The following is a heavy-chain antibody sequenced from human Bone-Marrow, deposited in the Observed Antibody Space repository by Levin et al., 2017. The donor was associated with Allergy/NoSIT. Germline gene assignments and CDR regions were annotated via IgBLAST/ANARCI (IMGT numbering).Heavy chain of an antibody. V-gene: IGHV4-59*01. J-gene: IGHJ6*02. CDR3: ARARGSATYQHNYYFYGMDV. D-gene: IGHD3-10*01. Sequence: SETLSLICAVSGGSISGYYWSWIRQPPGKGLEWIGYLYYSGSTNYNPSLKSRVTISVDTSKNQFSLKLGSVTAADTAGYYCARARGSATYQHNYYFYGMDVWGQGTTVTVSS. CDR2: LYYSGST. CDR1: GGSISGYY.